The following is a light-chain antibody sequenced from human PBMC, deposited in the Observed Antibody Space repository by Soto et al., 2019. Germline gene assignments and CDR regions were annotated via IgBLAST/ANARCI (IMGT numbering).Light chain of an antibody. J-gene: IGKJ2*01. V-gene: IGKV1-9*01. CDR3: QQLKVNLL. Sequence: IQLTQSPSSLSASIGDRVTITCRASQDIASYLAWYQQKPGNAPKLLIYAASTLHSGVPSRFSGSGSGTDFTLTISSLQPEDFVTYYCQQLKVNLLFGQGTKLEIK. CDR2: AAS. CDR1: QDIASY.